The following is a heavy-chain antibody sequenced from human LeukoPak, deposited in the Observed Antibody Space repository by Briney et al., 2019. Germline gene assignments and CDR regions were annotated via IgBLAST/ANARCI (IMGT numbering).Heavy chain of an antibody. CDR3: ARDQALYGNGAFNI. V-gene: IGHV3-30-3*01. CDR1: GFTFSSYA. Sequence: GRSLRLSCAASGFTFSSYAMHWVRQAPGKGLEWVAVISYDEINKYYADSVKGQFTISRGNSKNTLYMQVNSLRAEDTAVYYCARDQALYGNGAFNIWGQGTLATVSS. J-gene: IGHJ3*02. D-gene: IGHD2-8*01. CDR2: ISYDEINK.